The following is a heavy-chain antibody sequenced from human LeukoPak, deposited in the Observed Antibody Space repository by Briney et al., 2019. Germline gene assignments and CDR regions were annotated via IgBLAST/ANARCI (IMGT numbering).Heavy chain of an antibody. Sequence: GGSLRLSCAASGLTFSSYAMSWVRQAPGKGLEWVSAISGSGGSTYYADSVKGRFTISRDNSKNTLYLQMNSLRAEDTAVYNCAKILEAWFGEFDPWGQGTLVTVSS. V-gene: IGHV3-23*01. CDR1: GLTFSSYA. J-gene: IGHJ5*02. CDR3: AKILEAWFGEFDP. CDR2: ISGSGGST. D-gene: IGHD3-10*01.